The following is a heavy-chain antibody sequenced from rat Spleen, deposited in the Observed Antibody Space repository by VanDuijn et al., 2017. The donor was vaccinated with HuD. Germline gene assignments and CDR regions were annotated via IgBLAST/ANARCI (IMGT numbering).Heavy chain of an antibody. V-gene: IGHV5S13*01. D-gene: IGHD1-10*01. CDR2: INTGGSNT. J-gene: IGHJ2*01. CDR1: GFIFSNYG. CDR3: VRQVTALDY. Sequence: EVQLVESDGGLVQPGRSLKLSCAASGFIFSNYGMHWIRQTPTKGLEWVASINTGGSNTYYRDSVKGRFTVSRENTERTLYLLVDSLRSEDTATYYCVRQVTALDYWGQGVMATVSS.